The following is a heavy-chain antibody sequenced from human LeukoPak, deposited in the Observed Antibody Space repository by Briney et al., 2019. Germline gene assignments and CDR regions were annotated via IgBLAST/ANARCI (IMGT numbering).Heavy chain of an antibody. D-gene: IGHD2-15*01. CDR2: ISPGDGRI. CDR3: ARQQEVTADFFYYAMDV. V-gene: IGHV1-46*01. CDR1: GYTFTSHS. Sequence: ASVEVSCKASGYTFTSHSVHWVRQAPGQGLEWVGVISPGDGRITYSQKFQGGVTLTSDPSTSTVFMDLRGLRSEDTAVFYCARQQEVTADFFYYAMDVWGQGTTVTVSS. J-gene: IGHJ6*02.